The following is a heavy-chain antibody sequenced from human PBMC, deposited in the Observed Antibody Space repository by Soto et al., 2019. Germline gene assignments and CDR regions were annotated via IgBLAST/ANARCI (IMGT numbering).Heavy chain of an antibody. V-gene: IGHV4-59*01. J-gene: IGHJ6*02. D-gene: IGHD2-2*01. CDR3: ARERYQVISDGMDV. Sequence: PSETLSLTCTVSGGSISSYYWSWIRQPPGTELEWMGYIYYSGSTNYNPSLKSRVTLSRDTSINTAYLELSRLRFDDAAVYFCARERYQVISDGMDVWGQGTTVTVSS. CDR1: GGSISSYY. CDR2: IYYSGST.